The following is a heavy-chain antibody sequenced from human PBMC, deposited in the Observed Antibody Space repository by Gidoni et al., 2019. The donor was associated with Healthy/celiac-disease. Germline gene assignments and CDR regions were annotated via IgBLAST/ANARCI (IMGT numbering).Heavy chain of an antibody. D-gene: IGHD3-10*01. Sequence: QVQLVQSGAEVKKPGSAEKVPCKASSGTFSSYTISWVRQAPGQGLEWMGRIIPILGIANYAQKLQGRVTITADKSTSTAYMELSSLRSEDTAVYYCARALAYGSGSYIDYWGQGTLVTVSS. V-gene: IGHV1-69*02. J-gene: IGHJ4*02. CDR3: ARALAYGSGSYIDY. CDR1: SGTFSSYT. CDR2: IIPILGIA.